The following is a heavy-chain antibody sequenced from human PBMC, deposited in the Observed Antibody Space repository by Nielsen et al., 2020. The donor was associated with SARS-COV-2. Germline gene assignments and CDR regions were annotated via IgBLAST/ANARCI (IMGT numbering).Heavy chain of an antibody. D-gene: IGHD2-2*01. CDR3: ARGGGYCSSTSCYYAFDI. V-gene: IGHV3-33*01. Sequence: WIRQPPGKGLEWVAVIWHDGSNKYYADSVKGRFTISRDNSKNTLYLQMNSLRAEDTAVYYCARGGGYCSSTSCYYAFDIWGQGTMVTVSS. CDR2: IWHDGSNK. J-gene: IGHJ3*02.